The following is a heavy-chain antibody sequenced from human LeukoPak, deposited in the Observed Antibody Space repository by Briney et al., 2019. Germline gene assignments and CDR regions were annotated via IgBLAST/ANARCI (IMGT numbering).Heavy chain of an antibody. CDR2: ISSGGGST. Sequence: GGSLRLSCAASGFSFSNSAMSWVRQAPGKGLEWVSGISSGGGSTSYADSVKGRFTISRDNAKNSLYLQMNSLRAEDTAVYYCARDTWIQLWLPRFDYGMDVWGQGTTVTVSS. CDR1: GFSFSNSA. CDR3: ARDTWIQLWLPRFDYGMDV. D-gene: IGHD5-18*01. J-gene: IGHJ6*02. V-gene: IGHV3-23*01.